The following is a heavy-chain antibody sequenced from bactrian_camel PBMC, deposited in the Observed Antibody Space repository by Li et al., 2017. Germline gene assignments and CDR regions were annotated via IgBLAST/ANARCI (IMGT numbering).Heavy chain of an antibody. V-gene: IGHV3S54*01. CDR2: ACTAEGRT. CDR3: VMRSPTIAFWSPYY. D-gene: IGHD4*01. CDR1: TYSC. J-gene: IGHJ4*01. Sequence: QVQLVESGGGSVHDGGSMTLSRVGATYSCMGWFRRAPGKEREGVAAACTAEGRTWYADSVKGRFTISRDNAGNTVYLQMNSLNAEDTGMYYCVMRSPTIAFWSPYYWGQGTQVTVS.